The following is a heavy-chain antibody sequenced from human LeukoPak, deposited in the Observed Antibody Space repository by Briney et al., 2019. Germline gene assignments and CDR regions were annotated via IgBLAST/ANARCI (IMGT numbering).Heavy chain of an antibody. CDR2: ISGSGGST. J-gene: IGHJ3*02. Sequence: GGSLRLSCAASGFTFSSYAMSWVRQAPGKGLEWVSAISGSGGSTYYADSVKGRFTISRDNSKNTLYLQMNSLRAEDTAVYYCAKEVGSGYLGYDAFDIWGLGTMVTVSS. D-gene: IGHD5-12*01. CDR1: GFTFSSYA. V-gene: IGHV3-23*01. CDR3: AKEVGSGYLGYDAFDI.